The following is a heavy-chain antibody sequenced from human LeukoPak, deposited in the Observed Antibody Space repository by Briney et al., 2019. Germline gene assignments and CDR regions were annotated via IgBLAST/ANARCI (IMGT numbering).Heavy chain of an antibody. CDR1: GFTFSSYG. Sequence: GGSLRLSCAASGFTFSSYGMSWVRQAPGKGLEWVSAISGSGGSTYYADSVKGRFTISRDNSKNTLYLQMNSLRAEDTAVYYCARALQDSDSSGYYAQDYWGQGTLVTVSS. J-gene: IGHJ4*02. D-gene: IGHD3-22*01. V-gene: IGHV3-23*01. CDR3: ARALQDSDSSGYYAQDY. CDR2: ISGSGGST.